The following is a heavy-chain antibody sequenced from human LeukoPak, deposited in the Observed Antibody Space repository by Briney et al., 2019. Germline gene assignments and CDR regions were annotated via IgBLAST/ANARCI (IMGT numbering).Heavy chain of an antibody. V-gene: IGHV3-23*01. CDR3: AKDTEYSSSRYFDY. Sequence: GGSLRLSCAASGFTFSSYAMSLVRQAPGKGLEWVSAISGSGGSTYYADSVKGRFTISRDNSKNTLYLQMNSLRAEDTAVYYCAKDTEYSSSRYFDYWGQGTLVTVSS. D-gene: IGHD6-6*01. CDR2: ISGSGGST. CDR1: GFTFSSYA. J-gene: IGHJ4*02.